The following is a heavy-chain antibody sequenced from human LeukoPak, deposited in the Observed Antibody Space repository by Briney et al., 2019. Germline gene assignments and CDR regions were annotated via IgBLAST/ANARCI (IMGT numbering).Heavy chain of an antibody. Sequence: SETLSLTCTVSGYSISSGFYWGWIRQPPGKGLEWIGSIYHSGNTYYNPSLKSRVTISVDTSKNQFSLKLSSVTAADTAVYYCARGQYYDSSGPAPFDYWGQGTLVTVSS. V-gene: IGHV4-38-2*02. J-gene: IGHJ4*02. D-gene: IGHD3-22*01. CDR2: IYHSGNT. CDR3: ARGQYYDSSGPAPFDY. CDR1: GYSISSGFY.